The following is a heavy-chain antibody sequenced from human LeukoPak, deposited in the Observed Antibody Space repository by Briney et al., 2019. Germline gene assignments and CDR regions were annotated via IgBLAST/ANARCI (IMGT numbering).Heavy chain of an antibody. CDR2: IIPIFGTA. J-gene: IGHJ3*02. V-gene: IGHV1-69*13. CDR3: ARDGGEIVAYNDAFDI. CDR1: GGTFSSYA. D-gene: IGHD5-12*01. Sequence: SVKVSCKASGGTFSSYAISWVRQAPGQGLEWMGGIIPIFGTANYAQKFQGRVTITADESTSTAYMELSSLRSEDTAVYYCARDGGEIVAYNDAFDIWGQGTMVTVSS.